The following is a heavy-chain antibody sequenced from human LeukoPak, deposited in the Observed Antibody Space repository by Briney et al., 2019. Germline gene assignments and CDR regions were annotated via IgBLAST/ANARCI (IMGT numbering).Heavy chain of an antibody. CDR1: GFIFSENY. D-gene: IGHD3-9*01. CDR2: IYRDGSS. J-gene: IGHJ4*02. Sequence: PGGSLRLSWAASGFIFSENYMSWVRQAPGKGLEWVSVIYRDGSSYYAESVKGRFTISRDNSKNALYIQMNSLRAEDTAVYYCARSFYDILIGYYQYFDYWGQGTLVTVSS. CDR3: ARSFYDILIGYYQYFDY. V-gene: IGHV3-66*01.